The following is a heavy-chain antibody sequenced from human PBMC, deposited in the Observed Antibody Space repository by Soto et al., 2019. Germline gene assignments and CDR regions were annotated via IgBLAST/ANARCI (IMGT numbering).Heavy chain of an antibody. V-gene: IGHV3-33*01. J-gene: IGHJ6*02. CDR1: GFTFSSYG. Sequence: GGSLRLSCAASGFTFSSYGMHWVRQAPGKGLEWVAVIWYDGSNKYYADSVKGRFTISRDNSKNTLYLQMNSLRAEDTAVYYCARDIGSSSWYLLYYYYGMDVWGQGTTVTVSS. CDR2: IWYDGSNK. CDR3: ARDIGSSSWYLLYYYYGMDV. D-gene: IGHD6-13*01.